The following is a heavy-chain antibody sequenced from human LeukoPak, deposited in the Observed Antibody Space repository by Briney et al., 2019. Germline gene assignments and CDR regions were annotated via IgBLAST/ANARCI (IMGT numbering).Heavy chain of an antibody. V-gene: IGHV3-43*01. CDR3: AKDIIPYSRGPPDY. CDR2: ISWDGGST. CDR1: GFTFDDYT. D-gene: IGHD3-22*01. Sequence: TGGSLRLSCAASGFTFDDYTMHWVRQAPGKGLEWVSLISWDGGSTYYADSVKGRFTISRDNSKNSLYLQMNSLRTEDTALYYCAKDIIPYSRGPPDYWGQGTLVTVSS. J-gene: IGHJ4*02.